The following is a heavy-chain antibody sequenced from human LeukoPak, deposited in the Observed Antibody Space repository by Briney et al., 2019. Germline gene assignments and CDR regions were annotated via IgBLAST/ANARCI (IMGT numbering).Heavy chain of an antibody. Sequence: GGPLRLSCAASGLTFIEYSMTWVRQAPGKGLEWVAAITGSGSFTDYADSVKRRFTISIDNSKNTLYLQMNSLSAEDAAIYYCAKRSAESSGYFDYWGQGTLVTVSS. V-gene: IGHV3-23*01. D-gene: IGHD6-19*01. CDR2: ITGSGSFT. CDR1: GLTFIEYS. J-gene: IGHJ4*02. CDR3: AKRSAESSGYFDY.